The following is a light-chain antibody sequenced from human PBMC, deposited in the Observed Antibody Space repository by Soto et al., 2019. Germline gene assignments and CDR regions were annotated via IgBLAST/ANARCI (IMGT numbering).Light chain of an antibody. V-gene: IGLV2-14*01. Sequence: QSALTQPASVSGSLGQSITISCIGTSSDIGSYDFVSWYQQHPGKPPKLIIYEVTYRPSGISNRFSGSKSGYTASLTIAGLQAEDECDYYCSSYTTGSTWVFGGGTKVTVL. CDR1: SSDIGSYDF. CDR3: SSYTTGSTWV. CDR2: EVT. J-gene: IGLJ3*02.